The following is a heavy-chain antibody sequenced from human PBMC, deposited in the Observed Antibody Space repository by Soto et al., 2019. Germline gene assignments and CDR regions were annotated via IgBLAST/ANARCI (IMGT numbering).Heavy chain of an antibody. CDR3: AREGPPIRAHNPPEYFQH. CDR2: IYYTGGT. CDR1: GGSISTRSNY. Sequence: SETLSLTCTVSGGSISTRSNYWAWIRQPPGKGLEWIGSIYYTGGTYYNPSLKSRVTLFLDTSKNQFSLNLNSVTAADTAVYYCAREGPPIRAHNPPEYFQHWGQGTPVTVSS. J-gene: IGHJ1*01. V-gene: IGHV4-39*02.